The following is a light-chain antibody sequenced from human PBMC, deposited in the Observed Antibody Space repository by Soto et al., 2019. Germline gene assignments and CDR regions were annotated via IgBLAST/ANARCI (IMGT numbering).Light chain of an antibody. CDR3: SSYTSSSTLV. V-gene: IGLV2-14*01. CDR1: SSDVGGYNY. CDR2: EVS. Sequence: QSALTQPASVSGSPGQSITISCTGTSSDVGGYNYVSWYQQHPGKAPKLMIYEVSNRPSGVSNRFSGSKSGNTAYLTISGLQAEDEAHYYCSSYTSSSTLVFGGATKLTVL. J-gene: IGLJ2*01.